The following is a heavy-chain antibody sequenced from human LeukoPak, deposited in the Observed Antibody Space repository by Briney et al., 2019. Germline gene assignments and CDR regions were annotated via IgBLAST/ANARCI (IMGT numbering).Heavy chain of an antibody. CDR3: ARARITMVRGVIGAFDI. CDR1: GYTFTAYY. CDR2: INPNSGGT. D-gene: IGHD3-10*01. V-gene: IGHV1-2*02. J-gene: IGHJ3*02. Sequence: ASVKVSCKASGYTFTAYYMHWVRQAPGQGLEWMGWINPNSGGTNYAQKFQGRVTMTRDTSISTAYMELSRLRSDDTAVYYCARARITMVRGVIGAFDIWGQGTMVTVSS.